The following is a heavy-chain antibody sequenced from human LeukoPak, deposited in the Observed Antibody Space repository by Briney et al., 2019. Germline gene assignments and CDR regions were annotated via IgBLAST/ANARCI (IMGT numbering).Heavy chain of an antibody. CDR3: AKGDTAPTTHHPFDP. V-gene: IGHV3-30*02. CDR1: GFTISSYG. J-gene: IGHJ5*02. CDR2: IRYDGSNK. D-gene: IGHD1-14*01. Sequence: GGSLRLSCAASGFTISSYGMHWVRQAPGKGLEWVAFIRYDGSNKYYADSVKGRFTISRDNSKNTLYLQMNSLRAEDTAVYYCAKGDTAPTTHHPFDPWGQGTLVTVSS.